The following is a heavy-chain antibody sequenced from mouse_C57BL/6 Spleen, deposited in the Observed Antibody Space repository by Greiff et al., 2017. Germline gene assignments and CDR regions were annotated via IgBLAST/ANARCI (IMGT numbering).Heavy chain of an antibody. J-gene: IGHJ4*01. CDR3: ARSPYDGYAMDY. Sequence: EVHLVESGGGLVQPGGSLSLSCAASGFTFTDYYMSWVRQPPGQALEWLGFIRNKANGYPTEYSASVKGRFTISRDNSQSILYLQMNALRAEDSATDFCARSPYDGYAMDYWGQGTSVTVSS. CDR2: IRNKANGYPT. D-gene: IGHD2-12*01. CDR1: GFTFTDYY. V-gene: IGHV7-3*01.